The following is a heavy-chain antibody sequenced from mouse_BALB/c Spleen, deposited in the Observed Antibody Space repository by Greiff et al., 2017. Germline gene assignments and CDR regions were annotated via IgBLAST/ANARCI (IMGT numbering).Heavy chain of an antibody. CDR2: IYPGDGDT. Sequence: VQLQQSGAELARPGASVKLSCKASGYTFTSYWMQWVKQRPGQGLEWIGAIYPGDGDTRYTQKFKGKATLTADKSSSTAYMQLSSLASEDSAVYYCARGDYYYGSSYYFDYWGQGTTLTVSS. D-gene: IGHD1-1*01. CDR3: ARGDYYYGSSYYFDY. CDR1: GYTFTSYW. J-gene: IGHJ2*01. V-gene: IGHV1-87*01.